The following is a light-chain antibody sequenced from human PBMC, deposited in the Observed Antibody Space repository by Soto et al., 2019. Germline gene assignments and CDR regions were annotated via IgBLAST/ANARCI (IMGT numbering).Light chain of an antibody. CDR3: SSYTSSDTPYV. Sequence: QSALTQPASVSGSPGQSITISCTGASSDVGGFNYVSWYQQHPDKAPKLIIYVVSNRPSGVSTRFSGSKSGNTASLTISGLQAEDEADYYCSSYTSSDTPYVFGTGTKLTVL. V-gene: IGLV2-14*01. J-gene: IGLJ1*01. CDR2: VVS. CDR1: SSDVGGFNY.